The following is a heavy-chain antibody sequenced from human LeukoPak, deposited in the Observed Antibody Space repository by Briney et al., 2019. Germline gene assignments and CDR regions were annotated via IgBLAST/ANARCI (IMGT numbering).Heavy chain of an antibody. CDR3: AMRFDY. CDR1: GFSFSSYE. D-gene: IGHD3-10*01. V-gene: IGHV3-48*03. J-gene: IGHJ4*02. Sequence: GGSLRLSCAASGFSFSSYEMNWVRQAPGKGLEWVSYISTSGSTIYYADSVKGRFTISRDNAKSSLSLQMNSLRDEDTAVYYCAMRFDYWGQGTLVTVSS. CDR2: ISTSGSTI.